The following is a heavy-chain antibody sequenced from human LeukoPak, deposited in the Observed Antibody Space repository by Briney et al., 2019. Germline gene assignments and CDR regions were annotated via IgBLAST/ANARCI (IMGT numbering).Heavy chain of an antibody. V-gene: IGHV3-23*01. J-gene: IGHJ5*02. Sequence: PGGSLRLSCAASGFTFSSYAMSWVRQAPGKGLEWVSAISGSGGSTYYADSVKGRFTISRDNSKNTLYLQMNSLRAEDTAVYYCVKDPGPVPAAIFWFDPWGQGTLVTVSS. CDR2: ISGSGGST. CDR3: VKDPGPVPAAIFWFDP. D-gene: IGHD2-2*01. CDR1: GFTFSSYA.